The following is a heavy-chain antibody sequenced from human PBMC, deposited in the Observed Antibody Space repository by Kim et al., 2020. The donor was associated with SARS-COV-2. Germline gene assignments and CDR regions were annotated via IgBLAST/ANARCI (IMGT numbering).Heavy chain of an antibody. CDR3: ARRFGGGSWWFDP. CDR2: IIPIFGTA. J-gene: IGHJ5*02. CDR1: GGTFSSYA. V-gene: IGHV1-69*13. D-gene: IGHD2-15*01. Sequence: SVKVSCKASGGTFSSYAISWVRQAPGQGLEWMGGIIPIFGTANYAQKFQGRVTITADESTSTAYMELSSLRSEDTAVYYCARRFGGGSWWFDPWGQGTLVTVSS.